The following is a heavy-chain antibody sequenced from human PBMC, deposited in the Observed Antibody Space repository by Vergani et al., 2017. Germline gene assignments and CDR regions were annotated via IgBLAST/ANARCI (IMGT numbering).Heavy chain of an antibody. CDR1: GYTFTGYY. V-gene: IGHV1-2*02. D-gene: IGHD3-22*01. J-gene: IGHJ4*02. CDR2: INPNSGGT. Sequence: QVQLVQSGAEVKKPGASVKVSCKASGYTFTGYYMHWVRQAPGQGLEWMGWINPNSGGTNYAQKFQGRVTMTRDTSISTAYMELSRLRSDDTAVYYCARDTYYDSSVTPRFDYWGQGTLVTVSS. CDR3: ARDTYYDSSVTPRFDY.